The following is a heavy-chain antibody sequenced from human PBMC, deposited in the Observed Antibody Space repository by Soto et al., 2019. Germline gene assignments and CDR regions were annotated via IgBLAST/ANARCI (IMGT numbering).Heavy chain of an antibody. CDR2: ISYDGSNK. V-gene: IGHV3-30-3*01. Sequence: GGSLRLSCAASGFTFSSYSMHWVRQAPGKGLEWVAVISYDGSNKYYADSVKGRFTISRDNSKNTLYLQMNSLRAEDTAVYYCARESEDIVLKAHSYYYYYGMDVWGQGTTVTVSS. CDR3: ARESEDIVLKAHSYYYYYGMDV. J-gene: IGHJ6*02. D-gene: IGHD2-8*01. CDR1: GFTFSSYS.